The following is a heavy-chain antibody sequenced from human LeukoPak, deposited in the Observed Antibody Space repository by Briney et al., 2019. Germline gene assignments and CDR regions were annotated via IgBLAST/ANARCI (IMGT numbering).Heavy chain of an antibody. D-gene: IGHD3-10*01. CDR2: ISGDGGST. CDR3: AKDMWRFGELDYDY. J-gene: IGHJ4*02. V-gene: IGHV3-43*02. CDR1: GFTFDDYA. Sequence: QPGGSLRLSCAASGFTFDDYAMHWGRQAPGKGLEWGSLISGDGGSTYYADSVKGRFTISRDNSKNSLYLQMNSLRTEDTALYYCAKDMWRFGELDYDYWGQGTLVTVSS.